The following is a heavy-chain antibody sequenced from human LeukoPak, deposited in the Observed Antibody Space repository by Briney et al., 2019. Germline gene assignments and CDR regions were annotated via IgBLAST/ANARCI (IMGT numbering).Heavy chain of an antibody. CDR1: GYTFTGYY. J-gene: IGHJ6*04. D-gene: IGHD3-10*01. V-gene: IGHV1-18*04. CDR2: INPNNGNT. CDR3: ARARGTMVRGVKPDMDV. Sequence: GASVKVSCKASGYTFTGYYMHWVRQAPGRGLEWMGWINPNNGNTNYAQKLQGRVTMTTDTSTSTAYMELRSLRSDNTAVYYCARARGTMVRGVKPDMDVWGKGTTVTVSS.